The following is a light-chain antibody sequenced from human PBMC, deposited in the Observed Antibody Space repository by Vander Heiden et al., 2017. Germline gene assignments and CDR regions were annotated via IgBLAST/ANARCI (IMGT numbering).Light chain of an antibody. Sequence: QSVLTQPPSASGTPGQRVTIPCSGSSTSIGINTVNWYQQLPGTAPKLLIYGDNQRPSGVPDRVSGSKSGTSASLAISGLQSEDEADYYCAAWDDSLSGYVFGTGTKVTVL. CDR1: STSIGINT. CDR3: AAWDDSLSGYV. J-gene: IGLJ1*01. V-gene: IGLV1-44*01. CDR2: GDN.